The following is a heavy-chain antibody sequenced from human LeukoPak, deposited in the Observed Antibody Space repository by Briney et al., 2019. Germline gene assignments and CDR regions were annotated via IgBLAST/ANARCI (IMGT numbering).Heavy chain of an antibody. Sequence: SETLSLTCTVSGGSISSYYWSWIRQPPGKGLEWIGEINHSGSTNYNPSLKSRVTISVDTSKNQFSLKLSSVTAADTAVYYCARGPGDLVLPNYDILTGYTPKSLDCWGQGTLVTVSS. J-gene: IGHJ4*02. D-gene: IGHD3-9*01. CDR2: INHSGST. V-gene: IGHV4-34*01. CDR1: GGSISSYY. CDR3: ARGPGDLVLPNYDILTGYTPKSLDC.